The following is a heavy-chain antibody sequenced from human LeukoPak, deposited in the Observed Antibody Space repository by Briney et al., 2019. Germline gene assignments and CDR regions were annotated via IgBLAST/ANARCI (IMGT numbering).Heavy chain of an antibody. CDR1: GGSISSYY. D-gene: IGHD5-24*01. V-gene: IGHV4-4*09. CDR2: IYTSGST. CDR3: ARIADAGERWVIGLDAFDI. Sequence: SETLSLTCTVSGGSISSYYWSWIRQPPGKGLEWIGYIYTSGSTNYNPSLKSRVTISVDTSKNQFSLKLSSETAADTPVYYCARIADAGERWVIGLDAFDIWGQGTMVTVSS. J-gene: IGHJ3*02.